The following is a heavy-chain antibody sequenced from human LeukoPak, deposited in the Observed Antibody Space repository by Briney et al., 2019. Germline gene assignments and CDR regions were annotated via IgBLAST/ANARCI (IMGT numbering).Heavy chain of an antibody. J-gene: IGHJ3*02. Sequence: SQTLSLTXTVSGGSISSGDYYWSWIRQPPGKGLDWIGYIYYSGSTYYNPSLKSRVTISVDTSKNQFSLKLSSVTAADTAVYYCAYYDFWSGDPAFDIWGQGTMVTVSS. CDR2: IYYSGST. D-gene: IGHD3-3*01. CDR1: GGSISSGDYY. CDR3: AYYDFWSGDPAFDI. V-gene: IGHV4-30-4*08.